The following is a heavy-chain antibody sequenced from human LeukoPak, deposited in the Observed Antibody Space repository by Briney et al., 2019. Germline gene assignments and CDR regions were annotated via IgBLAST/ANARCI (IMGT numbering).Heavy chain of an antibody. CDR2: IFYSGIT. CDR3: ARRAPGGWFHP. V-gene: IGHV4-39*02. J-gene: IGHJ5*02. CDR1: GGSISTNSYY. Sequence: SETLSLTCTVSGGSISTNSYYWGWVRQSPGKGLEWIGSIFYSGITYYNPSLSSRVTVSVDTSQNHFSLRLSSVTAADTAVYYRARRAPGGWFHPWGQGTLVIVSS. D-gene: IGHD3-10*01.